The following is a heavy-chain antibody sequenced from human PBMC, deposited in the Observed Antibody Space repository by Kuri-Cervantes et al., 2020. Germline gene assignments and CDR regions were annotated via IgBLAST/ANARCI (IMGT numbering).Heavy chain of an antibody. Sequence: GGSLRLSCAASGFTVSNNYMSWVRQAPGKGLEYISVIYSGGDTYYADSVKGRFTISRDNDKNSLYLQMNSLRAEDTAVYYCARDLEYYYDFWSGYYTPRAGRMDVWGKGTTVTVSS. V-gene: IGHV3-53*01. J-gene: IGHJ6*04. CDR1: GFTVSNNY. CDR3: ARDLEYYYDFWSGYYTPRAGRMDV. CDR2: IYSGGDT. D-gene: IGHD3-3*01.